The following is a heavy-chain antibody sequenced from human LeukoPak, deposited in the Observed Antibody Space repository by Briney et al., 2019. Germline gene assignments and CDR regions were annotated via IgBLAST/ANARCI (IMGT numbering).Heavy chain of an antibody. J-gene: IGHJ4*02. CDR2: ISAYSGNT. CDR1: GYTFTSYG. CDR3: ARDLPLVDY. Sequence: GASVKVSCKASGYTFTSYGISWVRQARGQGLECMGWISAYSGNTNYAQKLQGRVTMTTHTSTSTAYMELRSLRSDDTAVYYCARDLPLVDYWGQGTLVTVSS. V-gene: IGHV1-18*01. D-gene: IGHD5/OR15-5a*01.